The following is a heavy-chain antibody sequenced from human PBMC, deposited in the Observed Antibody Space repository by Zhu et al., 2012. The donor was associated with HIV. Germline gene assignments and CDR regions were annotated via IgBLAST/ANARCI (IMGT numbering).Heavy chain of an antibody. D-gene: IGHD5-18*01. J-gene: IGHJ4*02. CDR1: GGSISSYY. CDR3: ARVRRGYSYGYEGGLFDY. V-gene: IGHV4-4*09. CDR2: IYTSGST. Sequence: QVQLQESGPGLVKPSETLSLTCTVSGGSISSYYWSWIRQPPGKGLEWIGCIYTSGSTNYNPSLKSRVTISVDTSKNQFSLKLSSVTAADTAVYYCARVRRGYSYGYEGGLFDYWGQGTLVTVSS.